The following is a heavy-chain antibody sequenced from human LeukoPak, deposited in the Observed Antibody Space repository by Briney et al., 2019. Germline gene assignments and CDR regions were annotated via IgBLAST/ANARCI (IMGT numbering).Heavy chain of an antibody. CDR1: GFTFSSYV. CDR3: ARYLHSVYYYSMDV. Sequence: GGSLRLSCAASGFTFSSYVMNWVRQAPGKGLEWVSAISGSGGTTYYADSVKGRFTISRDNSKNTLYLQMNSLRAEDTAIYYCARYLHSVYYYSMDVWGQGTTVTVSS. CDR2: ISGSGGTT. V-gene: IGHV3-23*01. D-gene: IGHD3-3*02. J-gene: IGHJ6*02.